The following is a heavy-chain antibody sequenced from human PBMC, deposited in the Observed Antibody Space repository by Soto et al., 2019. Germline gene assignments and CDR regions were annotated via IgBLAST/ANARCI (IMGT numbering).Heavy chain of an antibody. CDR3: ARLKGAYFDY. V-gene: IGHV4-59*01. J-gene: IGHJ4*02. CDR1: GYSIRTYY. Sequence: PSETLSLTCTVSGYSIRTYYWSWIRQPPGKRLEWIGDIFYSGSPNSNPSLRSRLTMSIDTSKNQFSLKLISVTAADTAVYYCARLKGAYFDYWGQGAVVT. CDR2: IFYSGSP.